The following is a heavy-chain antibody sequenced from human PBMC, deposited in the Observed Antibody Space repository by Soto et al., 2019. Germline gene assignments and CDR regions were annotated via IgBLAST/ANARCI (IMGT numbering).Heavy chain of an antibody. J-gene: IGHJ4*02. D-gene: IGHD4-17*01. Sequence: SETLSLTCTVSGGSISSYYWSWIRQPPGKGLEWIGYIYYSGSTNYNPSLKSRVTISVDTSKNQLSLKLSSVTAADTAVYYCARRYGYYFEYCGQGPLVTVSS. CDR1: GGSISSYY. CDR2: IYYSGST. V-gene: IGHV4-59*08. CDR3: ARRYGYYFEY.